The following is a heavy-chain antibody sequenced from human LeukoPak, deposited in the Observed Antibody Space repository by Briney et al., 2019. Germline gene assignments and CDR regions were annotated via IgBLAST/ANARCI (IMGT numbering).Heavy chain of an antibody. Sequence: PSETLSLTCAVCGGSISSGDYSWNWIRQPPGKGLEWIGYIYHTGHTFYNPSLKSRVTMSVDRSNNQFSLRLTSMTAADTAVYYCAGGFFLRENPGSWFDPWGQGTLVTVSP. CDR3: AGGFFLRENPGSWFDP. CDR1: GGSISSGDYS. V-gene: IGHV4-30-2*01. D-gene: IGHD3-10*01. J-gene: IGHJ5*02. CDR2: IYHTGHT.